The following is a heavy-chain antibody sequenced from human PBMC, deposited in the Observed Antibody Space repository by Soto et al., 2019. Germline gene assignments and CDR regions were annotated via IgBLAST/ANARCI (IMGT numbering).Heavy chain of an antibody. CDR1: GGTFSTYA. J-gene: IGHJ6*02. Sequence: QVQLVQSGAEVKKPGSSVKVSCKASGGTFSTYAMNWVRQAPGQGLEWMGGIIPIFSSTKYAQKFQGRLTITADESTSTVYMELSSLRSEDTAVYYCASLDIGVIPSTVPSYFYLYYGMDVWGQGTTVSVSS. V-gene: IGHV1-69*01. D-gene: IGHD2-2*03. CDR3: ASLDIGVIPSTVPSYFYLYYGMDV. CDR2: IIPIFSST.